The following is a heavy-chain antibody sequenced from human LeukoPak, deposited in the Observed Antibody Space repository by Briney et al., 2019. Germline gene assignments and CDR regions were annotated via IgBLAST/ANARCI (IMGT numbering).Heavy chain of an antibody. J-gene: IGHJ3*02. Sequence: ASVKVSCKASGYTFTGYYIHWVRQAPGQGLEWMGWINPNSGGTNYAQKFQGRVTMTRDTSISTAYMELSRLRSDDTAVYYCARNRIRYYYGSGSSNSDAFDIWGQGTMVTVSS. CDR3: ARNRIRYYYGSGSSNSDAFDI. CDR2: INPNSGGT. V-gene: IGHV1-2*02. D-gene: IGHD3-10*01. CDR1: GYTFTGYY.